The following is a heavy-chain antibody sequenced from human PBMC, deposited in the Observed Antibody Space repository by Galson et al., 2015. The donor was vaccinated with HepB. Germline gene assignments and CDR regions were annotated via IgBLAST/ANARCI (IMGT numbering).Heavy chain of an antibody. D-gene: IGHD2-2*01. CDR2: ISSSSSYT. J-gene: IGHJ6*02. CDR3: ARESPGQYQPLYYYGMDV. CDR1: GFTFSDYY. V-gene: IGHV3-11*06. Sequence: SLRLSCAASGFTFSDYYMSWVRQAPGKGLEWVSYISSSSSYTNYADSVKGRFTISRDNAKNSLYLRMNSLRAEDTAVYYCARESPGQYQPLYYYGMDVWGQGTTVTVSS.